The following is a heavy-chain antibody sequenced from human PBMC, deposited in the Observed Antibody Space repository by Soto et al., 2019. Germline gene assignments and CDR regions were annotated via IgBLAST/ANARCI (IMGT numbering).Heavy chain of an antibody. J-gene: IGHJ5*02. CDR2: FYYSGST. Sequence: QLQLQESGLGLVKPSETLSLTCTVSGGSISSSIYYWGWIRQPPGKGLEWIGSFYYSGSTYYNPSLNSRVTISVDTSRNQCSMKLSSVTAADTAVYYCARGSRDTYNWFDPWGQGTLVTVSS. CDR1: GGSISSSIYY. CDR3: ARGSRDTYNWFDP. V-gene: IGHV4-39*01.